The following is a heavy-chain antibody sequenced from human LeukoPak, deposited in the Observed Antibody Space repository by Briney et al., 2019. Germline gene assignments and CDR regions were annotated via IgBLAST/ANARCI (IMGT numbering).Heavy chain of an antibody. CDR2: ISGDGGIT. CDR1: GSTFSSHA. D-gene: IGHD6-19*01. J-gene: IGHJ5*02. CDR3: AKDKRGSSGWYDH. V-gene: IGHV3-23*01. Sequence: GGSLRLSCAASGSTFSSHAMSWVRQAPGKGLEWVSIISGDGGITYYADSVKGRFTISRDNSKNTVYLEMNSLRDEDTAVYYCAKDKRGSSGWYDHWGQGTLVTVSS.